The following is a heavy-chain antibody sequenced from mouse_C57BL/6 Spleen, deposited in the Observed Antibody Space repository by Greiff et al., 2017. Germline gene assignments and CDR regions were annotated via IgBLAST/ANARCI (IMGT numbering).Heavy chain of an antibody. V-gene: IGHV1-59*01. CDR1: GYTFTSYW. Sequence: QVQLQQPGAELVRPGTSVKLSCKASGYTFTSYWMHWVKQRPGQGLEWIGVIDPSDSYTNYNQKFKGKATLTVDTSSSTAYMQLSILTSEDSAVYYCAPYYYGSSPRDYGGQGTSVTVSS. J-gene: IGHJ4*01. CDR2: IDPSDSYT. CDR3: APYYYGSSPRDY. D-gene: IGHD1-1*01.